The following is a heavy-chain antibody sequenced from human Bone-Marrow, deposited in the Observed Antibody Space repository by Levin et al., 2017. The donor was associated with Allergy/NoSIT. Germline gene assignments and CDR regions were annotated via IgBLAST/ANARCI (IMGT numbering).Heavy chain of an antibody. CDR1: GFTFSSDA. J-gene: IGHJ4*02. CDR2: ISASGGRT. D-gene: IGHD3-10*01. Sequence: GGSLRLSCAGSGFTFSSDAMSWVRQAPGKGLEWVSAISASGGRTDYADSVKGRFTISRDNSKRTLYLQMNILGAEDSAIYYCTKDRGISYVTFFDQWGQGTLVTVSS. V-gene: IGHV3-23*01. CDR3: TKDRGISYVTFFDQ.